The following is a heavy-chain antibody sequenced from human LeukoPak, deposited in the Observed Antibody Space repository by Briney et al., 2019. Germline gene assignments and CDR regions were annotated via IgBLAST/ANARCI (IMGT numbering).Heavy chain of an antibody. J-gene: IGHJ5*02. CDR2: INPNSGGT. V-gene: IGHV1-2*02. D-gene: IGHD6-25*01. Sequence: ASVKVSCKASGYTFTHYYIYWVRQAPGQGLEWMGWINPNSGGTNYAQKFLGRVTMTRDTSISTAYMELSSLGPDDTAVYYCARDTSGGPYNYFDPWGQGTLVTVSS. CDR1: GYTFTHYY. CDR3: ARDTSGGPYNYFDP.